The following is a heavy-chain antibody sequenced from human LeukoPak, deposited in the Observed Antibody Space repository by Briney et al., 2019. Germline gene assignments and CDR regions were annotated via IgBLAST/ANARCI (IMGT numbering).Heavy chain of an antibody. V-gene: IGHV4-39*07. CDR2: IYYSGST. J-gene: IGHJ6*02. CDR1: GGSISSSSYY. Sequence: PSETLSLTCTVSGGSISSSSYYWGWIRQPPGKGLEWIGSIYYSGSTYYNPSLKSRVTISVDTSKNQFSLKLSSVTAADTAVYYCARQDYGDYFSNYYYGMDVWGQGTTVTVSS. CDR3: ARQDYGDYFSNYYYGMDV. D-gene: IGHD4-17*01.